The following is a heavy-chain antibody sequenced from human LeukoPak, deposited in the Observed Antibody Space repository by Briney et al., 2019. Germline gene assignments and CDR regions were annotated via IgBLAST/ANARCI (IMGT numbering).Heavy chain of an antibody. J-gene: IGHJ5*02. Sequence: PSETLSLTCTVSGGSIRGYYWSWIRLPPGKGLEWIGYIYYSGSSNYNPSLKSRVTISVDTSKNQFSLKLSSVTAADTAVYYCARNIVGATGNWFDPWGQGTLVTVSS. CDR3: ARNIVGATGNWFDP. D-gene: IGHD1-26*01. CDR1: GGSIRGYY. V-gene: IGHV4-59*01. CDR2: IYYSGSS.